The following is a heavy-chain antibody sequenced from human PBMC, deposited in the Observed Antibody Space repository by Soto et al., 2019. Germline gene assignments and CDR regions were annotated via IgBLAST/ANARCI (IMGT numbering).Heavy chain of an antibody. CDR1: GFIFSNNG. CDR2: MSYDGSDT. Sequence: QRLSCVGSGFIFSNNGMHWVRRTPGKGLEWVAFMSYDGSDTFYADSVKGRFTISRDNSKNTLFLHMSNLRAEDTAMYYCTIVRVADSALDHWGQGTLVTVSS. J-gene: IGHJ4*02. CDR3: TIVRVADSALDH. D-gene: IGHD3-10*02. V-gene: IGHV3-30*03.